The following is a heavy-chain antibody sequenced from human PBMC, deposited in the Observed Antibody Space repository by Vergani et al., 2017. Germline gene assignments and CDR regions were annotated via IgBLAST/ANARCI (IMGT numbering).Heavy chain of an antibody. D-gene: IGHD6-19*01. CDR2: IIPILGIA. V-gene: IGHV1-69*08. CDR1: VGTFSSYT. Sequence: QVQLVQSGAEVKKPGSSVKVSCKASVGTFSSYTINWVRQAPGQGLVWMGRIIPILGIANYAQKFQGRVTITADKSTSTAYMELSRLRSDDTAVYYCARDPWYSSGRPAEYFQYWGQGTLVTVSS. CDR3: ARDPWYSSGRPAEYFQY. J-gene: IGHJ1*01.